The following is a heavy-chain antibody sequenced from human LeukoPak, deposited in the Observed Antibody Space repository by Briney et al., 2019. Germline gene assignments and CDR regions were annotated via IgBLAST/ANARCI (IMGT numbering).Heavy chain of an antibody. CDR2: ISSSSSYI. CDR3: ARDIAARPGFYDY. V-gene: IGHV3-21*01. J-gene: IGHJ4*02. D-gene: IGHD6-6*01. Sequence: TGGSLRLSCAASGFTFSSYAMSWVRQAPGKGLEWVSSISSSSSYIYYADSVKGRFTISRDNAKNSLYLQMNSLRAEDTAVYYCARDIAARPGFYDYWGQGTLVTVSS. CDR1: GFTFSSYA.